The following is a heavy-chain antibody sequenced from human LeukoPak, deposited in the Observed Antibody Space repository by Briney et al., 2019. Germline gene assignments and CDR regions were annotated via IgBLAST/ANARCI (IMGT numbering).Heavy chain of an antibody. CDR1: GFTFSSYA. Sequence: GGSLRLSCAASGFTFSSYATSWVRQAPGKGLEWVSAISGSGGSTYYADAVKGRFTISRDNSKNTLYLQMNSLRAEDTAVYYCAKDSSSWYNWFDPWGQGTLVTVSS. CDR3: AKDSSSWYNWFDP. CDR2: ISGSGGST. J-gene: IGHJ5*02. V-gene: IGHV3-23*01. D-gene: IGHD6-13*01.